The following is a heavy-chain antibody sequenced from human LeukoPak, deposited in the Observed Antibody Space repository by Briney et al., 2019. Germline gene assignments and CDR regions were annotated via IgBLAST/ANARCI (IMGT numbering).Heavy chain of an antibody. CDR2: ISAYNGNT. V-gene: IGHV1-18*01. CDR3: ARATETYYYDSSGYPDY. CDR1: GYTFTSYG. J-gene: IGHJ4*02. D-gene: IGHD3-22*01. Sequence: ASVKVSCKASGYTFTSYGISWVRQAPGQGLEWMGWISAYNGNTNYAQKLQGRVTMTTDTSTSTAYMELRSLRSDDTAVYYCARATETYYYDSSGYPDYWGQGTLVTVSS.